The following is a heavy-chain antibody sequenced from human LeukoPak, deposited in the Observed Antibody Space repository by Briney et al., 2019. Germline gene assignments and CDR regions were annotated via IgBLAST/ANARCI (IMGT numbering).Heavy chain of an antibody. Sequence: GASVKVSCKVSGYTLTELSMHWVRQAPGKGLEWMGGFDPEDGETIYAQKFQGRVTMTEDTSTDTAYMELSSLRSEDTAVYYCARGLATVRVGDLAFDIWGQGTMVTVSS. CDR3: ARGLATVRVGDLAFDI. V-gene: IGHV1-24*01. J-gene: IGHJ3*02. CDR1: GYTLTELS. D-gene: IGHD3-10*01. CDR2: FDPEDGET.